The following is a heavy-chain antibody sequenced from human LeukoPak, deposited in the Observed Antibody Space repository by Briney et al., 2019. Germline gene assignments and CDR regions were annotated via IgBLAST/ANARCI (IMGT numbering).Heavy chain of an antibody. V-gene: IGHV1-18*01. J-gene: IGHJ4*02. CDR1: GYTFTNYG. CDR2: ISAYNGDT. D-gene: IGHD1-7*01. Sequence: ASVTVFCKASGYTFTNYGLSWVRQAPAQGLEWMGWISAYNGDTYYAQRFHGRVTMTTITSTSTAYMELSSLRSDDTAVYYCARDGEGGELGDYGGQGTLGTVS. CDR3: ARDGEGGELGDY.